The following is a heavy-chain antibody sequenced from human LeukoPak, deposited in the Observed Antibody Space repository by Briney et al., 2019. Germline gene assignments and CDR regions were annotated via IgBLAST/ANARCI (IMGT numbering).Heavy chain of an antibody. CDR3: ARTDYDILTGSGAFDI. Sequence: PSDTLSLTCTVSGGSISSYYWSWIRQPPGKGLECIRYIYYSASTNYNPSLKSRVTISVDTSKNQFSLKLSSVTAADTAVYYCARTDYDILTGSGAFDIWGQGTMVTVSS. CDR1: GGSISSYY. D-gene: IGHD3-9*01. CDR2: IYYSAST. V-gene: IGHV4-59*07. J-gene: IGHJ3*02.